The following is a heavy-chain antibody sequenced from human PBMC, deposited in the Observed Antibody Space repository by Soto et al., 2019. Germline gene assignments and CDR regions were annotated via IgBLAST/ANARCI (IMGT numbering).Heavy chain of an antibody. J-gene: IGHJ4*02. V-gene: IGHV3-15*01. CDR3: TTDRYYDSSGYLIPFY. CDR1: GFTFSNAW. D-gene: IGHD3-22*01. Sequence: RGGSLRLSCAASGFTFSNAWMSWVRQAPGKGLEWVGRIKSKTDGGTTDYAAPVKGRFTISRDDSKNTLYLQMNSLKTEDTAVYYCTTDRYYDSSGYLIPFYWGQGTLVTVSS. CDR2: IKSKTDGGTT.